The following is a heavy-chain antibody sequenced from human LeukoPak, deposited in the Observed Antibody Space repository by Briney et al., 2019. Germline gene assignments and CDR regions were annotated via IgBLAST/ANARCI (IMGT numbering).Heavy chain of an antibody. J-gene: IGHJ4*02. Sequence: GESLKISCKGSGYSFTSYWIGWVRQMPGKGLEWMGIIYPGDSDTRYGPSFQGQVTISADKSISTAYLQWSSLKASDTAMYYCARHEGTDCSSTSCYTDYWGQGTLVTVSS. V-gene: IGHV5-51*01. D-gene: IGHD2-2*02. CDR3: ARHEGTDCSSTSCYTDY. CDR1: GYSFTSYW. CDR2: IYPGDSDT.